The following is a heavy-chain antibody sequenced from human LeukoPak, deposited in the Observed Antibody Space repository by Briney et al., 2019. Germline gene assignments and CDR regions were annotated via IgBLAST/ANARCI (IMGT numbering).Heavy chain of an antibody. V-gene: IGHV3-7*01. D-gene: IGHD3-9*01. CDR3: ARDLLRYFDWSVGAFDY. Sequence: HTGGSLRLSCAASGFTFSSYWMSWVRQAPGKGLEWVANIKQDGSEKYYVDSVKGRFTISRDNAKNSLYLQMNSLRAEDTAVYYCARDLLRYFDWSVGAFDYWGQGTLVTVSS. CDR1: GFTFSSYW. CDR2: IKQDGSEK. J-gene: IGHJ4*02.